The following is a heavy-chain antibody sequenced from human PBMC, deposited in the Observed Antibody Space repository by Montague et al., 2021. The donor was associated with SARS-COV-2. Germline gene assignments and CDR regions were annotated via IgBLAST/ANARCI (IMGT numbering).Heavy chain of an antibody. CDR3: ARDCYDYGSGSYQRWFDP. V-gene: IGHV4-38-2*02. Sequence: SETLSLTCTVSGYSISSGYYWGWIRQPPGKGLEWIGSIYHSGSTYYNPSPKSRVTISVDTSTNQFSLKLSSLTAADTAVYYCARDCYDYGSGSYQRWFDPWGQGTLVTVSS. CDR2: IYHSGST. CDR1: GYSISSGYY. J-gene: IGHJ5*02. D-gene: IGHD3-10*01.